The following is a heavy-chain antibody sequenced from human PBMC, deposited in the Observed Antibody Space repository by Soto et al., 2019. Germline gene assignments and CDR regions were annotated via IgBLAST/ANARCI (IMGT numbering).Heavy chain of an antibody. CDR1: GFTFSSYA. CDR3: ARAANAWFRGFES. CDR2: ISGSGGTT. Sequence: EVQLLESGEGLVQPGGSLRLSCAAYGFTFSSYAMSWVRQATWQGLEWVSAISGSGGTTYYADTVKGRFTFSRDHTQNTLYRQLNSLGGEDTTVYYCARAANAWFRGFESSGSGTMVIVSS. D-gene: IGHD3-10*01. V-gene: IGHV3-23*01. J-gene: IGHJ3*02.